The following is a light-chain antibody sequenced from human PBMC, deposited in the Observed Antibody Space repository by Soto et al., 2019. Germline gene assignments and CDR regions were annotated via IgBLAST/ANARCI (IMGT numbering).Light chain of an antibody. J-gene: IGKJ1*01. CDR3: EQSYTTPRT. CDR2: AAS. CDR1: QGISSY. V-gene: IGKV1-8*01. Sequence: AIRMTQSPSSLSASTGDRVTISCRASQGISSYLAWYQKKPGKAPKLLIYAASTLQSGVPSRFSGRGSGTDFALTITNLQPEDFATYYCEQSYTTPRTFGQGTKVDIK.